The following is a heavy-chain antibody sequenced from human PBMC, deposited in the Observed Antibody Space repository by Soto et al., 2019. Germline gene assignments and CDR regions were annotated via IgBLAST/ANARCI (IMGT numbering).Heavy chain of an antibody. CDR2: INAGNGNT. CDR1: GYTFTSYA. V-gene: IGHV1-3*01. CDR3: ARGHCSGGSCYSWFDP. D-gene: IGHD2-15*01. J-gene: IGHJ5*02. Sequence: GASVKVSCKASGYTFTSYAMHWVRQAPGQRLEWMGWINAGNGNTKYSQKFQGRVTITRDTSASTAYMELSSLRSEDTAVYYCARGHCSGGSCYSWFDPWGQGTLVTVSS.